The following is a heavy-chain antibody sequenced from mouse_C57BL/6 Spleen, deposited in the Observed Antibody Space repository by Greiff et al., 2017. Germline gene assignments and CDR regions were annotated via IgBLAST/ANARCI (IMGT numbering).Heavy chain of an antibody. CDR1: GYTFTDYY. D-gene: IGHD2-4*01. Sequence: VQLQQSGPELVKPGASVKISCKASGYTFTDYYMNWVKQSHGKSLEWIGDINPNNGGTSYNQKFKGKATLTVDKSSSTAYMELRSLTSEDSAVYYCARFYDYDGGLAYYAMDYWGQGTSVTVSS. CDR3: ARFYDYDGGLAYYAMDY. J-gene: IGHJ4*01. CDR2: INPNNGGT. V-gene: IGHV1-26*01.